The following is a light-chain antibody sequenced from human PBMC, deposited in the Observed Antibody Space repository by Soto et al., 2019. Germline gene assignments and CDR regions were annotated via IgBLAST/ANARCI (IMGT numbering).Light chain of an antibody. CDR3: SSFTSSITYV. Sequence: QSVLTQPASVSGSPGQSITISCTGTSSDVGGYNSVSWYRQDPGKAPKLIIYDVTNRPSGVSNRFSGSKSGNTASPTISGLQAEDEADYHCSSFTSSITYVFGTGTQLTVL. CDR1: SSDVGGYNS. V-gene: IGLV2-14*01. J-gene: IGLJ1*01. CDR2: DVT.